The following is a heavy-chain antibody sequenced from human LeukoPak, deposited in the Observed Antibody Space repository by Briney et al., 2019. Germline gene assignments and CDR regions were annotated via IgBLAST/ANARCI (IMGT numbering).Heavy chain of an antibody. V-gene: IGHV1-2*06. D-gene: IGHD1-26*01. CDR2: INPNSGGT. CDR1: GYTFTGYY. CDR3: ARDRRYSGSYPLGY. Sequence: ASVKVSCKASGYTFTGYYMHWVRQAPGQGLEWMRRINPNSGGTNYAQKFQGRVTMTRDTSISTAYMELSRLRSDDTAVYYCARDRRYSGSYPLGYWGQGTLVTVSS. J-gene: IGHJ4*02.